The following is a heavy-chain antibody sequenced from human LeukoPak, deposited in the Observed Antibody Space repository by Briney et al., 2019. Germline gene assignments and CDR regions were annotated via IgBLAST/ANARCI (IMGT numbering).Heavy chain of an antibody. CDR1: GFTFSSYW. Sequence: GGSLRLSCAASGFTFSSYWMHWVRHAPGKGLVWVSRINSDGSSTSYADSVRGRFTISRDNAKNTLYLQMNSLRAEDTAVYYCARLNGYCGGDRYYYFDYWGQGTLVTVSS. J-gene: IGHJ4*02. D-gene: IGHD2-21*02. CDR3: ARLNGYCGGDRYYYFDY. V-gene: IGHV3-74*01. CDR2: INSDGSST.